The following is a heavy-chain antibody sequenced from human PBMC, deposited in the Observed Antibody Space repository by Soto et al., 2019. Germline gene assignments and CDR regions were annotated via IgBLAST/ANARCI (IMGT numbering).Heavy chain of an antibody. Sequence: SLRLSCAASGFTFSSYGMHWVRQAPGKGLEWVAVIWYDGSNKYYADSVKGRFTISRDNSKNTPYLQMNSLRAEDTAVYYCARDYAPFWSGYGMDVWGQGTTVTVSS. V-gene: IGHV3-33*01. CDR3: ARDYAPFWSGYGMDV. J-gene: IGHJ6*02. D-gene: IGHD3-3*01. CDR1: GFTFSSYG. CDR2: IWYDGSNK.